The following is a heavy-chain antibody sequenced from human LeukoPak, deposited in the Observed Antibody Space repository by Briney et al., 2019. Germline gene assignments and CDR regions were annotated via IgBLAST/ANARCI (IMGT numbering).Heavy chain of an antibody. CDR1: GYTFSGYY. J-gene: IGHJ4*02. Sequence: ASVKVSCKASGYTFSGYYMHWVRQAPGQGLEWMGWINPNSGGTNYAQKFQGRVTMTRDTSISTAYMELSRLRSDDTAVYYCARDLYYDSSGYLPYFHYWGQGTLVTASS. CDR3: ARDLYYDSSGYLPYFHY. D-gene: IGHD3-22*01. V-gene: IGHV1-2*02. CDR2: INPNSGGT.